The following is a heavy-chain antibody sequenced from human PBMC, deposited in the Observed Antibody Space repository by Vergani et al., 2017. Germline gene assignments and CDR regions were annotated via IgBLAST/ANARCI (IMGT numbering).Heavy chain of an antibody. Sequence: EVMLVQSVAEVKKPGESLKISCQAFGYIFSNFWIGWVRQRPGRGLEWMGIIYPGDSEVKSNPTFRGQVIFSVDTSVNTAYLQWRSLQASDTATYFCASGGHGSENGGALQLWGQGTNITVSS. V-gene: IGHV5-51*01. J-gene: IGHJ3*01. D-gene: IGHD3-10*01. CDR2: IYPGDSEV. CDR1: GYIFSNFW. CDR3: ASGGHGSENGGALQL.